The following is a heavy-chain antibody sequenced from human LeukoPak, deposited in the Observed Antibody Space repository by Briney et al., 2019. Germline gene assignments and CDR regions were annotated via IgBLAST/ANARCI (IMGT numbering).Heavy chain of an antibody. J-gene: IGHJ4*02. CDR2: IYTTGNT. CDR1: GFTVSSNS. Sequence: GGSLRLSCTVSGFTVSSNSMGWVRQAPGKGLEWVSFIYTTGNTHNSDSVKGRFTISRDSSKNTLYLQMNSLRAEDTAVYYCARRAGDYSHPYDYWGQGTLVTVSS. D-gene: IGHD3-22*01. CDR3: ARRAGDYSHPYDY. V-gene: IGHV3-53*01.